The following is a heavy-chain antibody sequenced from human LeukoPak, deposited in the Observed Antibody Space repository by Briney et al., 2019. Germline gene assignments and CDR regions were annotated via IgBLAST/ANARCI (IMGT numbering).Heavy chain of an antibody. Sequence: PSQTLSLTCTVSSGSITSEDYYWSWIRQHPGKGLDWLGYIYYSGSFYYNPSLKSRVTISIDTSKNQFSLKLTSVTAADTALYYCARTGIIVAGTNGFDVWGQGTMVTVSS. D-gene: IGHD6-19*01. CDR1: SGSITSEDYY. J-gene: IGHJ3*01. V-gene: IGHV4-31*03. CDR2: IYYSGSF. CDR3: ARTGIIVAGTNGFDV.